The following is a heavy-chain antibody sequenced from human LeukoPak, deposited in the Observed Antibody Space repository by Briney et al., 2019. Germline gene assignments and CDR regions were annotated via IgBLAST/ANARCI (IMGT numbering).Heavy chain of an antibody. CDR2: ISSSGSTI. CDR1: GFTFSSYE. V-gene: IGHV3-48*03. D-gene: IGHD3-10*01. Sequence: GGSLRLSCAASGFTFSSYEMNWVRQAPGKGLEWVSYISSSGSTIYYADSVKGRFTISRDNAKNSLYLQMNSLRAEDTAVYYCARIRFGESYAPKSYYYYYMDVWGKGTTVTISS. CDR3: ARIRFGESYAPKSYYYYYMDV. J-gene: IGHJ6*03.